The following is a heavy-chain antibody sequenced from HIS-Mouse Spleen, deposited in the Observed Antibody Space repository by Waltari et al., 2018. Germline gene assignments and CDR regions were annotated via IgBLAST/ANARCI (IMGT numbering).Heavy chain of an antibody. V-gene: IGHV3-30-3*01. Sequence: QVQLVESGGGVVQPGRSLRLSCTASGFTFRSYAMHWVRQAPGKGLEWVAVISYDGSNKYYADSVKGRFTISRDNSKNTLYLQMNSLRAEDTAVYYCARALTAGVQSNGMDVWGQGTTVTVSS. CDR3: ARALTAGVQSNGMDV. J-gene: IGHJ6*02. CDR2: ISYDGSNK. D-gene: IGHD1-1*01. CDR1: GFTFRSYA.